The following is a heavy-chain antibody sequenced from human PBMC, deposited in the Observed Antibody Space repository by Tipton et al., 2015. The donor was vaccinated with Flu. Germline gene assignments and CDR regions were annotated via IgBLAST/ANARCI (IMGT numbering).Heavy chain of an antibody. CDR1: GFTFSSYG. J-gene: IGHJ1*01. D-gene: IGHD3-22*01. Sequence: SLRLSCAASGFTFSSYGMHWVRQAPGKGLEWVAVISYDGSNKYYADSVKGRFTISRDNSKNTLYLQMNSLRAEDTAVYYCAKDPSNYYDSSGYYNPLGYFQHWGQGTLVTVSS. CDR3: AKDPSNYYDSSGYYNPLGYFQH. V-gene: IGHV3-30*18. CDR2: ISYDGSNK.